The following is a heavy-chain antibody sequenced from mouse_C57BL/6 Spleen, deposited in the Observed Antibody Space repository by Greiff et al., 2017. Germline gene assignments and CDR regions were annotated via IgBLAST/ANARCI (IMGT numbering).Heavy chain of an antibody. CDR1: GYAFSSSW. V-gene: IGHV1-82*01. CDR3: ARSLYYYGSSYGFAY. D-gene: IGHD1-1*01. J-gene: IGHJ3*01. CDR2: IYPGDGDT. Sequence: VQLQQSGPELVKPGASVQISCKASGYAFSSSWMNWVKQRPGKGLEWIGRIYPGDGDTNYNGKFKGKATLTADKSSSTAYMQLSSLTSEDSAVYFCARSLYYYGSSYGFAYWGQGTLVTVSA.